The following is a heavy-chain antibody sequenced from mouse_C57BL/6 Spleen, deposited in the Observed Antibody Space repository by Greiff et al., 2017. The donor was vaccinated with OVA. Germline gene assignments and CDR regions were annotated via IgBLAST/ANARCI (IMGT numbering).Heavy chain of an antibody. V-gene: IGHV1-15*01. CDR3: TRRGETTVVDY. Sequence: VQLQESGAELVRPGASVTLSCKASGYTFTDYEMHWVKQTPVHGLEWIGAIDPETGGTAYNQKFKGKAILTADKSSSTAYMELRSLTSEDSAVYYCTRRGETTVVDYWGQGTTLTVSS. CDR2: IDPETGGT. CDR1: GYTFTDYE. D-gene: IGHD1-1*01. J-gene: IGHJ2*01.